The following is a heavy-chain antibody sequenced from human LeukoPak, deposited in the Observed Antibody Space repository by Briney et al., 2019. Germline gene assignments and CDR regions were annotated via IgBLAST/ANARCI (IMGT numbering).Heavy chain of an antibody. CDR2: MYHSGNT. CDR1: GGSISSGGYY. CDR3: ARGRYDSSPIGLGAFDY. V-gene: IGHV4-30-2*01. J-gene: IGHJ4*02. Sequence: SQTLSLTCTVSGGSISSGGYYWSWIGQPPGKGLDWIGYMYHSGNTYYNPSLKTRAAISVDRSKNQFSLKLSSVTAADTAVYSCARGRYDSSPIGLGAFDYWGQGTLVTVSS. D-gene: IGHD3-22*01.